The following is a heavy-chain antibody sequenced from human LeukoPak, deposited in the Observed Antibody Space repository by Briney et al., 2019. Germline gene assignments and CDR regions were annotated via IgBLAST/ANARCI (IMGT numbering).Heavy chain of an antibody. J-gene: IGHJ4*02. CDR3: ARAYGVSATLSDY. D-gene: IGHD2-15*01. CDR2: INPSGGST. Sequence: GASVKVSCKASGYTFTSYGISWVRQAPGQGLEWMGIINPSGGSTSYAQKFQGRVTMTRDTSTSTVYMELSSLRSEDTAVYYCARAYGVSATLSDYWGQGTLVTVSS. V-gene: IGHV1-46*01. CDR1: GYTFTSYG.